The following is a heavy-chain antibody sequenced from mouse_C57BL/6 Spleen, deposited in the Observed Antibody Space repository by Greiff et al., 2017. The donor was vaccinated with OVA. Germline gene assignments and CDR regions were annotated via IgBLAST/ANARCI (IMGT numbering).Heavy chain of an antibody. J-gene: IGHJ2*01. Sequence: QVQLQQPGAELVKPGASVKLSCKASGYTFTSYWMHWVKQRPGRGLEWIGRIDPNSGGTKYNEKFKSKATLTVDKPSSTAYIQLSSLTSEDSAVYYCAREGYYGSPLYFDYWGQGTTLTVSS. D-gene: IGHD1-1*01. V-gene: IGHV1-72*01. CDR3: AREGYYGSPLYFDY. CDR1: GYTFTSYW. CDR2: IDPNSGGT.